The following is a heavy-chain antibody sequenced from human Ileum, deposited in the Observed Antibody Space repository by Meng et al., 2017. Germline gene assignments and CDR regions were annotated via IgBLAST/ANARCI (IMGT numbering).Heavy chain of an antibody. V-gene: IGHV5-51*01. CDR1: GYTFTHYW. CDR3: ARVGVEATTGFDY. D-gene: IGHD1-1*01. Sequence: GESLKISCQASGYTFTHYWIGWVRQVPGKGLEWMGIIFPGGSDIRYSPSFQGQVTLSVDKSIATAYLQWGSLTASDTAMYYCARVGVEATTGFDYWGQGTLVSVSS. J-gene: IGHJ4*02. CDR2: IFPGGSDI.